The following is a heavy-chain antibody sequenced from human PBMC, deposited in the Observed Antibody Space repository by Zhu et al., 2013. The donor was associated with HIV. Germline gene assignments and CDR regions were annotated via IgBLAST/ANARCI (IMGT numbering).Heavy chain of an antibody. V-gene: IGHV4-38-2*02. Sequence: QVQLQESGPGLVKPSETLSLTCTVSGYSISSGYYWGWIRQLPGKGLEWIGSIYQSGTTYYNPSLNSRVTISVDTSKNQFSLKLTSVTAADTAVYYCARSRGPYTYGRHFFDYWGQGTLVTVSS. CDR1: GYSISSGYY. CDR3: ARSRGPYTYGRHFFDY. D-gene: IGHD5-18*01. CDR2: IYQSGTT. J-gene: IGHJ4*02.